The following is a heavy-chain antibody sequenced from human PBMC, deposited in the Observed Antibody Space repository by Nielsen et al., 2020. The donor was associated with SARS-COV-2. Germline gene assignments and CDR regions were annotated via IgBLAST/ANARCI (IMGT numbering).Heavy chain of an antibody. Sequence: SETLSLTCTVSGGSINNYYWSWVRQPPGKGLEWTGYIYYRGSTNYNPSLKSRVTLSVDTSKNQFSLNLTSVTAADTAVYYCAREALFNWFDSWGQGTLVTVSS. J-gene: IGHJ5*01. V-gene: IGHV4-59*01. CDR3: AREALFNWFDS. CDR2: IYYRGST. CDR1: GGSINNYY.